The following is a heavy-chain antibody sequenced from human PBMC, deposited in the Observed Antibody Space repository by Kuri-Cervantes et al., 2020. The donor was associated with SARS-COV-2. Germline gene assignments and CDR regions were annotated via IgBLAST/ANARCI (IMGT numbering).Heavy chain of an antibody. V-gene: IGHV3-30-3*01. Sequence: GESLKISCAASGFTFSTYAMRWVRQAPGKGLEWVAVVSNDGINKYYVDSVKGRFTISRDNSKNTLYLQMNSLRAEDTAVYYCARGLGGSDYVGFDYWGQGTLVTVSS. CDR1: GFTFSTYA. D-gene: IGHD1-26*01. J-gene: IGHJ4*02. CDR2: VSNDGINK. CDR3: ARGLGGSDYVGFDY.